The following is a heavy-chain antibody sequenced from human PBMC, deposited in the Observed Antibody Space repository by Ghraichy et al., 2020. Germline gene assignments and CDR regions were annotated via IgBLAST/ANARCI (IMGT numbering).Heavy chain of an antibody. Sequence: ETLSLTCSVSGGSISNSIYYWGWIRQPPGKGLEWIGSIYYNGDTYYNPSLKSRVTMSIDTSKNQFSLKLSSVTAADTAVYYCARHSTQQLFDYWGQGTLVTVSS. CDR2: IYYNGDT. CDR1: GGSISNSIYY. J-gene: IGHJ4*02. V-gene: IGHV4-39*01. CDR3: ARHSTQQLFDY. D-gene: IGHD6-13*01.